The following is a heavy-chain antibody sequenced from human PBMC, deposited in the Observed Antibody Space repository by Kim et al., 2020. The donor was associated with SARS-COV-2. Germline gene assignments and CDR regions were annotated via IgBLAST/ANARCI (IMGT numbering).Heavy chain of an antibody. CDR3: ASAAGRRYFDY. V-gene: IGHV5-51*01. Sequence: TRYSPSFQGQVTISADKSISTAYLQWSSLKASDTAMYYCASAAGRRYFDYWGQGTLVTVSS. D-gene: IGHD6-13*01. J-gene: IGHJ4*02. CDR2: T.